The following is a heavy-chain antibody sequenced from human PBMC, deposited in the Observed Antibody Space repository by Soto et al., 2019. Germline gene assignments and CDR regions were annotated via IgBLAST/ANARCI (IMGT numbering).Heavy chain of an antibody. J-gene: IGHJ4*02. CDR2: IHYSGSA. V-gene: IGHV4-39*01. Sequence: PSETLSLTCTVSDGSMGSSSYYWGWIRQPPGKGLEWIGSIHYSGSAYYNPPLESRVTISVDTSKNQFSLKLNSVTAADTAVNYGGRGRYSSGWQEIEGWGPGTLVT. CDR3: GRGRYSSGWQEIEG. CDR1: DGSMGSSSYY. D-gene: IGHD6-19*01.